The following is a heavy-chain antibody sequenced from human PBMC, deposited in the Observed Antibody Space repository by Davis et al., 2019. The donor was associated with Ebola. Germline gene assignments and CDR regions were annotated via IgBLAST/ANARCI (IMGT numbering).Heavy chain of an antibody. CDR1: GGSISSYH. J-gene: IGHJ4*02. CDR3: ARLYSGYDWDY. D-gene: IGHD5-12*01. Sequence: MPSETLSLTCTVSGGSISSYHWSWIRQPPGKGLEWIGYIYYSGRANYNPSLKSRVTISVETSKNQFSLKLSSVTAADTAVYYCARLYSGYDWDYWGQGTLVTVSS. V-gene: IGHV4-59*01. CDR2: IYYSGRA.